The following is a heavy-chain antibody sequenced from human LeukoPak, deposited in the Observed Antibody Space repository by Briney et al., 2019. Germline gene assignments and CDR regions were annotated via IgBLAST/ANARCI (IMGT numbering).Heavy chain of an antibody. CDR1: GYTFSNSG. D-gene: IGHD3-10*01. CDR2: INAGNGNR. V-gene: IGHV1-3*01. CDR3: ARGRGLIGTARFDP. J-gene: IGHJ5*02. Sequence: ASVKVSCKTSGYTFSNSGLHWVCQAPGQSLEWMGWINAGNGNRKYSQKFQDRLTITRDTSASTVYMELNSLKSEDTAMYFCARGRGLIGTARFDPWGQGTLVIVSS.